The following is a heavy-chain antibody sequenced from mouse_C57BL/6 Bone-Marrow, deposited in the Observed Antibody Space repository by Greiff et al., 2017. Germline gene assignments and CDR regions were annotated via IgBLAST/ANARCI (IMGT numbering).Heavy chain of an antibody. J-gene: IGHJ4*01. Sequence: EVKVIESGGGLVQPGGSLKLSCAASGFTFSDYGMAWVRQAPRKGPEWVAFISNLAYSIYYADTVTGRFTISRENAKNTLYLEMSSLRSEDTAMYYCARSFYYYGSSYGAMDYWGQGTSVTVSS. CDR2: ISNLAYSI. D-gene: IGHD1-1*01. CDR1: GFTFSDYG. V-gene: IGHV5-15*01. CDR3: ARSFYYYGSSYGAMDY.